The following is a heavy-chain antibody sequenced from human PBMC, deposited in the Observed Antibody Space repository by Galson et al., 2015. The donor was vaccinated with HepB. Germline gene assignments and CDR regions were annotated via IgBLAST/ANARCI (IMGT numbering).Heavy chain of an antibody. J-gene: IGHJ4*02. V-gene: IGHV3-49*04. Sequence: SLRLSCAASGFTFGDYAMSWVRQAPGKGLEWVGFIRSKAYGGTTEYAASVKGRFTISRDDSKSIAYLQMNSLKTEDTSVYSCTGDSVGYEGDYSGKGTLVTVSS. CDR3: TGDSVGYEGDY. D-gene: IGHD5-12*01. CDR1: GFTFGDYA. CDR2: IRSKAYGGTT.